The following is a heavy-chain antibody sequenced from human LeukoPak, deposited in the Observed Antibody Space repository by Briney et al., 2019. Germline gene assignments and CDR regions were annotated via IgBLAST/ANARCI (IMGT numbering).Heavy chain of an antibody. Sequence: TGGSLRLSCAASRFTFSNYWMHWVRQAPGKGLVWVSRIDSDGSRTSYADSVKGRFTISRDNAKNTLYLQMNGLRAEDTAVYYCARKSGSYYFFDYWGQGTLVTVSS. J-gene: IGHJ4*02. D-gene: IGHD1-26*01. V-gene: IGHV3-74*01. CDR1: RFTFSNYW. CDR3: ARKSGSYYFFDY. CDR2: IDSDGSRT.